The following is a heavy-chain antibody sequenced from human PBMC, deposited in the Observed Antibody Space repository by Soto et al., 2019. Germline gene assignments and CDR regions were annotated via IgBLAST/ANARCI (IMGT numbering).Heavy chain of an antibody. D-gene: IGHD2-8*01. CDR1: GGSISSSSYY. CDR2: IYYSGST. V-gene: IGHV4-39*01. CDR3: ARPIGYCTNDVCHNREYNWFDP. J-gene: IGHJ5*02. Sequence: SETLSLTCTVSGGSISSSSYYWGWIRQPPGKGLEWIGSIYYSGSTYYNPSLKSRVTISVDTSKNQFSLKLSSVTAADTAVYYCARPIGYCTNDVCHNREYNWFDPWGQGTLVTVSS.